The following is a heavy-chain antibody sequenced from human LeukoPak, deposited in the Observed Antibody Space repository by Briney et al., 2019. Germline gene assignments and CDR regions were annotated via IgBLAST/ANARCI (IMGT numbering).Heavy chain of an antibody. V-gene: IGHV4-59*01. D-gene: IGHD2/OR15-2a*01. CDR3: ARVIRAFDI. Sequence: PSETLSLTCTVSGGSISTYYWSWVRQPPGKRLEWIGYVYISGSTHYNPSLKSRVTISVDTSRNQFSLKLNSVTAADTAVYYCARVIRAFDIWGQGTMVTVSS. CDR2: VYISGST. J-gene: IGHJ3*02. CDR1: GGSISTYY.